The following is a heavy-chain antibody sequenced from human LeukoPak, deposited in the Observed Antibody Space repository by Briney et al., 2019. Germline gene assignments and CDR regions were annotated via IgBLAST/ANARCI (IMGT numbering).Heavy chain of an antibody. Sequence: PSQTLSLTCTVSGGSISSGGYYWSWIRQHPGKGLEWIGYIYYSGSTYYNPSLKSRVTISVDTSKNQFSLKLSSVTAADTAVYYCARAPVVPAAIGPWGQGTLVTVSS. CDR2: IYYSGST. J-gene: IGHJ5*02. CDR3: ARAPVVPAAIGP. D-gene: IGHD2-2*01. V-gene: IGHV4-31*03. CDR1: GGSISSGGYY.